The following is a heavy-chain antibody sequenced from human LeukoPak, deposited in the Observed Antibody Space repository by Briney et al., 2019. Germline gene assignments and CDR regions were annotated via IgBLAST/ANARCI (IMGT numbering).Heavy chain of an antibody. Sequence: SETLSLTCTVSGGSISSGGYYWSWIRQHPGKGLEWIGYIYYSGSTYYNPSLKSRVTISVDTSKNQFSLKLSSVTAADTAVYYCARNLLATRAWNLAGAFDIWGQGTMVTVSS. CDR2: IYYSGST. J-gene: IGHJ3*02. CDR1: GGSISSGGYY. V-gene: IGHV4-31*03. D-gene: IGHD5-12*01. CDR3: ARNLLATRAWNLAGAFDI.